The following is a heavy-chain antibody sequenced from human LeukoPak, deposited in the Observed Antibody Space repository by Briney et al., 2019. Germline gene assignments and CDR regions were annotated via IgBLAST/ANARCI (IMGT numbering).Heavy chain of an antibody. V-gene: IGHV4-59*01. D-gene: IGHD3-3*01. CDR1: GGSISSYY. CDR3: ARGRRGTIFGVVTSNGYLYYYYYMDV. J-gene: IGHJ6*03. CDR2: IYYSGST. Sequence: PSETQSLTCTVSGGSISSYYWSWIRQPPGKGLEWIGYIYYSGSTNYNPSLKSRVTISVDTSKNQFSLKLSSVTAADTAVYYCARGRRGTIFGVVTSNGYLYYYYYMDVWGKGTTVTVSS.